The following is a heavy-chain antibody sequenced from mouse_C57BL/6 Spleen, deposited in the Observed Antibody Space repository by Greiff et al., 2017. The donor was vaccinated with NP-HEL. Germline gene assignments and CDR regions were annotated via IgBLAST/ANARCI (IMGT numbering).Heavy chain of an antibody. CDR2: IHPNSGST. J-gene: IGHJ2*01. CDR3: ARVGGDDPSFDY. V-gene: IGHV1-64*01. D-gene: IGHD2-12*01. CDR1: GYTFTSYW. Sequence: QVQLQQSGAELVKPGASVKLSCKASGYTFTSYWMHWVKQRPGQGLEWIGMIHPNSGSTNYNEKFKSKATLTVDKSSSTAYMQLSSLTSEDSAVYYCARVGGDDPSFDYWGQGTTLTVSS.